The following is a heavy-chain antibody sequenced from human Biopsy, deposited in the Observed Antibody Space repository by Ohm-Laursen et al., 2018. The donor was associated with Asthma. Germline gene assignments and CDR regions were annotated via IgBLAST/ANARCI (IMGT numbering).Heavy chain of an antibody. Sequence: SLRLSCTASGFDFDDFAMHWVRQAPGKGLEWVSSISWNSVSLDYAASVKGRFTISRDNAKNTLYLQMNGLRTEDTAVYYCAKRRGYSGHDNDYWGQGTPVIVSS. CDR1: GFDFDDFA. J-gene: IGHJ4*02. D-gene: IGHD5-12*01. CDR3: AKRRGYSGHDNDY. CDR2: ISWNSVSL. V-gene: IGHV3-9*01.